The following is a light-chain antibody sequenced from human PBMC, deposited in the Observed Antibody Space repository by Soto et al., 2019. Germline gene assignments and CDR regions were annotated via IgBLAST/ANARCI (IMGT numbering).Light chain of an antibody. V-gene: IGKV1-33*01. Sequence: DIQMTQSPSSLSASVGERVTITCQASQDISNYLNWYQQKPGKPPKLLIYDASNLETGVPSRFSGSGSGTDFTLTISSLQPEDIGTYYCQQYDNLPYTFGQGTKVEIK. CDR3: QQYDNLPYT. CDR2: DAS. CDR1: QDISNY. J-gene: IGKJ2*01.